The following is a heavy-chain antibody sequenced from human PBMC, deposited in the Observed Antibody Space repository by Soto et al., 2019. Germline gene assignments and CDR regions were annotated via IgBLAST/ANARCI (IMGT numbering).Heavy chain of an antibody. J-gene: IGHJ4*02. CDR2: IYYSGST. Sequence: WETLSLTCTVSGGAISSYYWSWIRQPPGKGLEWIGYIYYSGSTNYNPSLKSRVTISVDTSKNQFSLKLSSVTAADTAVYYCARGYYDSSGYYHFDYWGQGTLVTVSS. CDR1: GGAISSYY. CDR3: ARGYYDSSGYYHFDY. V-gene: IGHV4-59*01. D-gene: IGHD3-22*01.